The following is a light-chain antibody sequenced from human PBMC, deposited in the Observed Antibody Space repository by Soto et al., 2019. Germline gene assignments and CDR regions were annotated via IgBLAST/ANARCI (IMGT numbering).Light chain of an antibody. CDR3: AQSNTLWT. CDR2: HVS. V-gene: IGKV1-5*01. J-gene: IGKJ1*01. CDR1: QRINRW. Sequence: DSQITQAPGTLSACGGDRVTITCRGSQRINRWLAWYQQKPGKDPNLLIYHVSSLESGVPPRFSGSGSATEFTPTIRRLQPDDFPTYYCAQSNTLWTFGEGTKGDIK.